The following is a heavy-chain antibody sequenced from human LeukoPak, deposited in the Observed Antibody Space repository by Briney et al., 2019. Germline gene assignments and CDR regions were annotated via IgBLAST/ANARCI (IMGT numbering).Heavy chain of an antibody. CDR3: ASYFWSGYYYDY. CDR2: IIPILGIA. V-gene: IGHV1-69*02. Sequence: SVKVSCKASGGTFSSYTISWVRQAPGEGLEWMGRIIPILGIANYAQKFQGRVTITADKSTSTAYMELSSLRSEDTAVYYCASYFWSGYYYDYWGQGTLVTVSS. D-gene: IGHD3-3*01. J-gene: IGHJ4*02. CDR1: GGTFSSYT.